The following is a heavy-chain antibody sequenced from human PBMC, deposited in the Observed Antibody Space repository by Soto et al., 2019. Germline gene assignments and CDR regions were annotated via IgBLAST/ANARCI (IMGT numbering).Heavy chain of an antibody. CDR3: ASGSHPIWNYGDYRYFDY. CDR1: GGTFSSYA. D-gene: IGHD4-17*01. V-gene: IGHV1-69*01. CDR2: IIPIFGTA. Sequence: QVQLVQSGAEVQKPGSSVKVSCKASGGTFSSYAISWVRQAPGQGLEWMGGIIPIFGTANYAQKFQGRVTITADESTSTAYMELSSLRSEDTAVYYCASGSHPIWNYGDYRYFDYWGQGTLVTVSS. J-gene: IGHJ4*02.